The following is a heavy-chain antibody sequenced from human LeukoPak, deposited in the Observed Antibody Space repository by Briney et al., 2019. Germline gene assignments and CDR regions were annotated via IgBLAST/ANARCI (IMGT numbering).Heavy chain of an antibody. CDR2: ISSSRSYI. J-gene: IGHJ5*02. Sequence: SGGSLRLSCAASGFTFSSYSMNWVRQAPGKGREWVSSISSSRSYIYYADSVKGRFTISRDNAKNSLYLQMNSLRAEDTAVYYCARPRVGATGWFDPWGQGTLVTVSS. CDR1: GFTFSSYS. CDR3: ARPRVGATGWFDP. V-gene: IGHV3-21*01. D-gene: IGHD1-26*01.